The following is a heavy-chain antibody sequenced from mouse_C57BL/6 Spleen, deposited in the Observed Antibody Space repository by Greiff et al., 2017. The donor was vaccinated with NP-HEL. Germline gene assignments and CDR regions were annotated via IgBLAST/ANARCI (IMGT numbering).Heavy chain of an antibody. J-gene: IGHJ4*01. V-gene: IGHV1-61*01. CDR3: ARGLRSYYYAMDY. CDR2: IYPSDSET. Sequence: QVQLQQPGAELVRPGSSVKLSCKASGYTFTSYWMDWVKQRPGQGLEWIGNIYPSDSETHYNQKFKDKATLTVDKSSSTAYMQLSSLTSEDSAVYYCARGLRSYYYAMDYWGQGTSVTVSS. CDR1: GYTFTSYW. D-gene: IGHD3-2*02.